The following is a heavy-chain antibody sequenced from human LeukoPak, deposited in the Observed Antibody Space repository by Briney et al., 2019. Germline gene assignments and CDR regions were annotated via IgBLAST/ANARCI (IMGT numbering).Heavy chain of an antibody. CDR2: IIPIFGTA. CDR1: GGTFSSYA. D-gene: IGHD3-10*01. CDR3: ASNPYYYGSGSYYSPKGVYNWFDP. Sequence: SVKVSCKASGGTFSSYAISWVRQAPGQGLDWMGGIIPIFGTANYAQKFQGRVTITTDESTSTAYMELSSLRSEDTAVYYCASNPYYYGSGSYYSPKGVYNWFDPWGQGTLVTVPS. V-gene: IGHV1-69*05. J-gene: IGHJ5*02.